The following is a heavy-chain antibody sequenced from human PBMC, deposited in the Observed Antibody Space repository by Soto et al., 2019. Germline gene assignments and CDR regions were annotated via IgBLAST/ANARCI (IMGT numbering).Heavy chain of an antibody. CDR2: IIPIFGTA. CDR3: ARDIRYCSSTSCYSWFDP. CDR1: GGTFSSYA. V-gene: IGHV1-69*06. D-gene: IGHD2-2*01. Sequence: QVQLVQSGAEVKKPGSSVKVSCKASGGTFSSYAISWVRQAPGQGPEWMGGIIPIFGTANYAQKFQGRVTITADKSTSTAYMELSSLRSEDTAVYYCARDIRYCSSTSCYSWFDPWGQGTLVTVSS. J-gene: IGHJ5*02.